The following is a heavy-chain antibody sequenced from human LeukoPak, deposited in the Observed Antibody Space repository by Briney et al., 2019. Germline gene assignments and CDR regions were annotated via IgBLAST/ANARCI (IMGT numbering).Heavy chain of an antibody. CDR1: GGTFTSHA. Sequence: SVKVSCKASGGTFTSHAISWVRQAPGQGLEWMERIIPTLGVTTYAQKLQDRVTITADRSTSTAYMELRSLKSEDTAVYFCARDMDVGFGELVDYWGQGTLVTVSS. D-gene: IGHD3-10*01. CDR2: IIPTLGVT. CDR3: ARDMDVGFGELVDY. J-gene: IGHJ4*02. V-gene: IGHV1-69*04.